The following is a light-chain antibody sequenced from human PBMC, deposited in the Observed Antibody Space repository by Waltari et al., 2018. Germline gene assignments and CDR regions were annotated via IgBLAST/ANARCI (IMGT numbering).Light chain of an antibody. CDR2: GAS. CDR3: QHYVKLPVT. CDR1: QSVGRS. Sequence: EIVLTQSPGTLSLSPGERATLSCWASQSVGRSLAWYQQKRGQAPRLLSYGASPRATGIPDRFSGSGSGTDFSLTISRLEPEDFAVYYCQHYVKLPVTFGQGTKVEIK. V-gene: IGKV3-20*01. J-gene: IGKJ1*01.